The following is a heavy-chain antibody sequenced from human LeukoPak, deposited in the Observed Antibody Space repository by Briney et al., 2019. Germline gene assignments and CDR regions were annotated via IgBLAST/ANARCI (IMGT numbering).Heavy chain of an antibody. Sequence: ASVKVSCKASGYTFTSYYMHWVRQAPGQGLEWMGIINPSGGSTSYARKFQGRVTMTRDTSTSTVYMELSSLRSEDTAVYYCARARARQITMVRGVIGYWGQGTLVTVSS. CDR3: ARARARQITMVRGVIGY. D-gene: IGHD3-10*01. V-gene: IGHV1-46*01. CDR2: INPSGGST. CDR1: GYTFTSYY. J-gene: IGHJ4*02.